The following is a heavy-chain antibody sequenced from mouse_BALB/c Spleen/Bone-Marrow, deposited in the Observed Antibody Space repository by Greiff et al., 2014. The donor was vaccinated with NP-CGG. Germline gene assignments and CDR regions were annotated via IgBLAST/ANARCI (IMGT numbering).Heavy chain of an antibody. CDR2: FHPYNDDT. J-gene: IGHJ1*01. CDR3: ARGSLDGYFDV. CDR1: GYTFATYP. Sequence: VKLMESGAELVKPGASVKMSCKAFGYTFATYPIEWMKQNHGKSLEWIGNFHPYNDDTKYNEKFKGKAKLTVEKSSSTVYLELSRLTSYDSAVYYCARGSLDGYFDVWGPGTTVTVSS. V-gene: IGHV1-47*01.